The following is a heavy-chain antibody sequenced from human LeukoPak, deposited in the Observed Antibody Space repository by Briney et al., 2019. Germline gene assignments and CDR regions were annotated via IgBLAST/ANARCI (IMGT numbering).Heavy chain of an antibody. CDR1: GFRFGDYW. J-gene: IGHJ4*02. CDR2: IKQDGAEK. Sequence: GGSLRLSCAASGFRFGDYWMTWAHHIPGKGLEWVANIKQDGAEKHYAESAEGRFIISRDNAKNSLYLEMDSLKVEDTAVYYCARVGAWDLQRVFEYWGQGTLVTVSS. V-gene: IGHV3-7*01. D-gene: IGHD1-26*01. CDR3: ARVGAWDLQRVFEY.